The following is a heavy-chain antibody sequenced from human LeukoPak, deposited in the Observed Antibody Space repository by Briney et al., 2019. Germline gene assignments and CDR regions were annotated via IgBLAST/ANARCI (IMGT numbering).Heavy chain of an antibody. Sequence: PSETLSLTCAVYGGSFCGYYWSWIRQPPGKGLEWIGEINHSGSTNYNPSLKSRVTISVDTSKNQFSLKLSSVTAADTAVYYCARQTGSGLFILPGGQGTLVTVSS. CDR2: INHSGST. CDR1: GGSFCGYY. CDR3: ARQTGSGLFILP. V-gene: IGHV4-34*01. D-gene: IGHD3/OR15-3a*01. J-gene: IGHJ4*02.